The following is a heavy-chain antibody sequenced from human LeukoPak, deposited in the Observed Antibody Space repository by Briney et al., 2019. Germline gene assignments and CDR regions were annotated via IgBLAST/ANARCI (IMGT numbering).Heavy chain of an antibody. CDR3: AREMTDLVAALPGLFDY. D-gene: IGHD5-12*01. J-gene: IGHJ4*02. CDR2: IYSGDSGGST. Sequence: RGSLRLSCTASGFTVRSNYMSWVRQAPGKGLEWVSVIYSGDSGGSTFYADSVKGRFTISRDNAKNSLYLQMNSLRAEDTAVYYCAREMTDLVAALPGLFDYWGQGTLVTVSS. CDR1: GFTVRSNY. V-gene: IGHV3-53*01.